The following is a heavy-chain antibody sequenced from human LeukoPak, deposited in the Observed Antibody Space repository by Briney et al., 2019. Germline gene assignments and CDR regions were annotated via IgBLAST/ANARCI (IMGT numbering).Heavy chain of an antibody. D-gene: IGHD3-10*01. J-gene: IGHJ6*02. CDR2: IWYDGSNK. V-gene: IGHV3-33*01. Sequence: GGSLRLSCAASGFTFSSYGMHWVRQAPGKGLEWVAVIWYDGSNKYYADYVKGRFTISRDNSKNTLYLQMNSLRAEDTAVYYCAREGPMVRGIPGVWGQGTTVTVSS. CDR3: AREGPMVRGIPGV. CDR1: GFTFSSYG.